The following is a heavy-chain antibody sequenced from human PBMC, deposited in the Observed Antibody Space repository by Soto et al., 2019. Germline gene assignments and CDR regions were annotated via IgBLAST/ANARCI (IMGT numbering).Heavy chain of an antibody. CDR1: GESISSGGYY. V-gene: IGHV4-31*03. CDR3: ARASSSSSAADY. J-gene: IGHJ4*02. CDR2: IYDSESA. Sequence: QVQLQESGPGLVKASQTLSLICSVSGESISSGGYYWSWIRHHPGKGLEWIGYIYDSESAYYNPSLKSRVTISLDTNKNHFAMKLSSVTDADTAVYYCARASSSSSAADYWGQGTLITVSS. D-gene: IGHD6-6*01.